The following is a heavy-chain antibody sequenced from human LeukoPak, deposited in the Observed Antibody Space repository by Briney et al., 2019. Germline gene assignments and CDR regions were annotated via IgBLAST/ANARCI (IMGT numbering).Heavy chain of an antibody. Sequence: PGGSLRLSCAASGFTFSSYWMSWVRQAPGKGLEWMGIIYPGDSDTRYRPSFQGQVAISVDKSISTAYLHGSSLKASDTAMYYCARYCTGTRCYKNWFDPWGQGTLVTVSS. CDR2: IYPGDSDT. J-gene: IGHJ5*02. V-gene: IGHV5-51*01. CDR3: ARYCTGTRCYKNWFDP. CDR1: GFTFSSYW. D-gene: IGHD2-2*02.